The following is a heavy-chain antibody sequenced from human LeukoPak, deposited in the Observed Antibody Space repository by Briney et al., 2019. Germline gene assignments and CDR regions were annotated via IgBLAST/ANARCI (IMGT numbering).Heavy chain of an antibody. J-gene: IGHJ6*03. V-gene: IGHV4-4*07. CDR2: IYTSGST. Sequence: SETLSLTCTVSGGSISSYYWSWIRQPAGKGLEWLGRIYTSGSTNYNPSLKSRVTMSVDTSKNQFSLKLSSVTTADTAVYYCARDAIVVVPAADYYYYMDVWGKGTTVTVSS. D-gene: IGHD2-2*01. CDR3: ARDAIVVVPAADYYYYMDV. CDR1: GGSISSYY.